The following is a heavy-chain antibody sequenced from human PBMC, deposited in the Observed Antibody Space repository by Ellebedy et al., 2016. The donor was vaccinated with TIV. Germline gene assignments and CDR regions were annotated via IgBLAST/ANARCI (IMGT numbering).Heavy chain of an antibody. CDR3: ASDDGLLPGVY. J-gene: IGHJ4*02. Sequence: GESLKISXAASGFTFSSYGMHWVRQAPGKGLEWVAVISYDGSSKYYADSVKGRFAISRDNSKNTVHLQMNSLRAEDTAVYYCASDDGLLPGVYWGQGTLVTVSS. CDR1: GFTFSSYG. V-gene: IGHV3-30*03. D-gene: IGHD5-24*01. CDR2: ISYDGSSK.